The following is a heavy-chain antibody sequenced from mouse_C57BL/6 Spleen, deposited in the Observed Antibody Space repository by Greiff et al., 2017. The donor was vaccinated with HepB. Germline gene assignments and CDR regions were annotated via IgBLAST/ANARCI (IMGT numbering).Heavy chain of an antibody. J-gene: IGHJ2*01. Sequence: QVQLQQSGAELVKPGASVKMSCKASGYTFTSYWITWVKQRPGQGLEWIGDIYPGSGSTNYNEKFKSKATLTVDTSSSTAYMQLSSLTSEDSAVYYCARSNSNFPYYFDYWGQGTTLTVSS. CDR3: ARSNSNFPYYFDY. CDR2: IYPGSGST. CDR1: GYTFTSYW. D-gene: IGHD2-5*01. V-gene: IGHV1-55*01.